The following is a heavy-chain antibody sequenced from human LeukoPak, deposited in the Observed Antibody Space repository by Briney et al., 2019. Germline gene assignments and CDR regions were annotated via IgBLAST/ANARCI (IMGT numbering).Heavy chain of an antibody. Sequence: GGSLRLSCAGSGFTFNNYWMHWVRQVPGKGLEWVSRINGDGRSTSHADSVKGRFTITRDNAKYTPFLQMNNLGAEDTAVYYCAFGTVSQSFNHWGQGTLVTVSS. V-gene: IGHV3-74*01. D-gene: IGHD3-10*01. CDR1: GFTFNNYW. CDR2: INGDGRST. J-gene: IGHJ4*02. CDR3: AFGTVSQSFNH.